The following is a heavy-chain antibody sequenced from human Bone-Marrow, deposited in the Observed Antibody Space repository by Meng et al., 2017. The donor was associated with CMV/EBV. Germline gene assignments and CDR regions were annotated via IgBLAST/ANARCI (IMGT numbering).Heavy chain of an antibody. CDR1: GGTFSNYA. V-gene: IGHV1-69*10. J-gene: IGHJ5*02. D-gene: IGHD2/OR15-2a*01. CDR2: IIPVRGMA. CDR3: ARGIYQIFWDWFDP. Sequence: SVKVSCKASGGTFSNYAITWVRQAPGQGLEWLGGIIPVRGMANYPQRFQGRVTITADKSTTTAYMELSSLRSDDTAVYYCARGIYQIFWDWFDPWGQGTRVTGSS.